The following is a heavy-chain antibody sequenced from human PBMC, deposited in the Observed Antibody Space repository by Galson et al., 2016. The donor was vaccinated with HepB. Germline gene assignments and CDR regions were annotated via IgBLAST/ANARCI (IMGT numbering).Heavy chain of an antibody. D-gene: IGHD1-1*01. J-gene: IGHJ6*02. CDR1: GFTFRSYG. CDR3: ARGVLKSTTGISWGFHYYHYAMDV. V-gene: IGHV3-33*01. Sequence: SLRLSCAASGFTFRSYGMHWVRQAPGKGLEWVAVIWNDGTNKFYTESVKGRFTISRDNSRNTLYLQMNSLRADDTGVYHCARGVLKSTTGISWGFHYYHYAMDVWGQGATVTVSS. CDR2: IWNDGTNK.